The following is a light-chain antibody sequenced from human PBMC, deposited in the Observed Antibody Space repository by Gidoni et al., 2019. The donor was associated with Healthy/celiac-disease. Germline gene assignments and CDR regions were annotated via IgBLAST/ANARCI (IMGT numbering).Light chain of an antibody. J-gene: IGKJ2*01. CDR1: QGISSY. Sequence: AIRMTQSPSSLSASTGDSVTITCRASQGISSYLAWYQQKPGKAPKLLIYAASTLQSGVPSRFSGSGSGTDFTLTISCLQSEDFATYYCQQYYSYLPTFGQGTKLEIK. CDR2: AAS. V-gene: IGKV1-8*01. CDR3: QQYYSYLPT.